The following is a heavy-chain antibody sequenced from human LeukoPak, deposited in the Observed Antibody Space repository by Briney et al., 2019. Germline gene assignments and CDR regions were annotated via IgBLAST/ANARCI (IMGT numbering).Heavy chain of an antibody. CDR1: GGSISSYY. D-gene: IGHD3-3*01. CDR2: IYYSGST. J-gene: IGHJ6*03. V-gene: IGHV4-59*01. Sequence: SETLSLTCTVSGGSISSYYWSWIRQPPGKGLEWIGYIYYSGSTNYNPSLKSRVTISVDTSKNQFSLKLSSVTAADTAVYYCARVVIIQDYYYYMDVWGKGTTVTVSS. CDR3: ARVVIIQDYYYYMDV.